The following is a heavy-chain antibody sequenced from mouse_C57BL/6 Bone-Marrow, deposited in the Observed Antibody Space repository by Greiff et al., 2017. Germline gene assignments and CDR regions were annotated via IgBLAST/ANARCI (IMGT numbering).Heavy chain of an antibody. J-gene: IGHJ1*03. Sequence: VQLQQSGAELARPGASVKLSCKASGYTFTSYGISWVKQRTGQGLEWIGEIYPRSGNTYYNEKFKGKATLTADKSSSTAYMELRSLTSEDSAVYFCVNTTVVATDWYFDVWGTGTTVTVSS. CDR1: GYTFTSYG. V-gene: IGHV1-81*01. CDR3: VNTTVVATDWYFDV. CDR2: IYPRSGNT. D-gene: IGHD1-1*01.